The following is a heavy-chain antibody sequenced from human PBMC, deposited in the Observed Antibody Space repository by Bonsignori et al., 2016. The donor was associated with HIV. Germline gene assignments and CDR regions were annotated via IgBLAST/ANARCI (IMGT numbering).Heavy chain of an antibody. D-gene: IGHD3-10*01. Sequence: WVRQAPGQGLEWMGWINPNSGGTNYAQKFQGRVTMTRDTSISTAYMELSRLRSDDTAVYYCASLEVHGSGSLWGQGTLVTVSS. V-gene: IGHV1-2*02. CDR2: INPNSGGT. J-gene: IGHJ1*01. CDR3: ASLEVHGSGSL.